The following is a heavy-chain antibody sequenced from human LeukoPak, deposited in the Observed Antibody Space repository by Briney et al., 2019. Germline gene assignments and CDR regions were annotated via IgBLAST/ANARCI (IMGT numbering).Heavy chain of an antibody. J-gene: IGHJ6*03. D-gene: IGHD5-18*01. Sequence: GASVKVSCKASGGTFSSYAISWVRQAPGQGLEWMGGIIPIFGTANYAQKFQGRVTITADESTSTAYMELSSLRSEDSAVYYCASVHVDTAMVVFLPTYYYYYMDVWGKGTTVTVSS. CDR1: GGTFSSYA. CDR3: ASVHVDTAMVVFLPTYYYYYMDV. CDR2: IIPIFGTA. V-gene: IGHV1-69*01.